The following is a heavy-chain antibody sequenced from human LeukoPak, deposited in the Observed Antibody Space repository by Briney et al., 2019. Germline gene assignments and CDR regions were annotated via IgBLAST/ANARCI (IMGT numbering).Heavy chain of an antibody. CDR1: GFTFSSYA. V-gene: IGHV3-23*01. CDR3: ARDRHDDYVWGSYRPAFDY. J-gene: IGHJ4*02. D-gene: IGHD3-16*02. Sequence: GGSLRLSCAASGFTFSSYAMSWVRQAPGKGLEWVSAISGSGGSTYYADSVKGRFAISRDNSKNTLYLQMNSLRAEDTAVYYCARDRHDDYVWGSYRPAFDYWGQGTLVTVSS. CDR2: ISGSGGST.